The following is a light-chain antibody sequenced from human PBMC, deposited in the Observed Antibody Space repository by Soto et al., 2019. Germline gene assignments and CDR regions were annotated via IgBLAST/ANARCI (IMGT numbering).Light chain of an antibody. J-gene: IGKJ1*01. CDR3: QQYGSSPWT. CDR2: GAS. Sequence: EIELTQSPGTLSLSPGERATLSCRASQSVSSIYLAWYQQKPGQAPRLLIYGASSWATGIPERFSGSGSGTDFTLTISRLEPEDFAVYYCQQYGSSPWTFGQGTKVEIK. CDR1: QSVSSIY. V-gene: IGKV3-20*01.